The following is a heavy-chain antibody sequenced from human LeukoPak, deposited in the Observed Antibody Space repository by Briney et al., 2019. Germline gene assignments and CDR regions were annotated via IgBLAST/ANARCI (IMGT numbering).Heavy chain of an antibody. V-gene: IGHV3-23*01. CDR1: VFNFSV. J-gene: IGHJ5*02. D-gene: IGHD6-19*01. Sequence: GGSLRLSXTASVFNFSVAWVRQAPGMGLEWVSSISGSGQTTYYADFVRGRFTISRDSSKNTVYLQMSGLRVEDTALYYCAKMGGRVWYKVPETWGQRTLVTVSS. CDR2: ISGSGQTT. CDR3: AKMGGRVWYKVPET.